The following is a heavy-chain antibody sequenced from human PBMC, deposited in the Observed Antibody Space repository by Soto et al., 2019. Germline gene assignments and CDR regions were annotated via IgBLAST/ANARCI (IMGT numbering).Heavy chain of an antibody. D-gene: IGHD4-17*01. V-gene: IGHV1-69*08. Sequence: QVQLVQSGAEVKKPGSSVKVSCKASGGTFSSYTISWVRQAPGQGLDWMGRIIPILGIANYAQKFQGRVTITADKSTSTAYMELSSLRSEDPAVYYCARELMTTVTTARKNDYWGQGTLVTVSS. CDR1: GGTFSSYT. CDR3: ARELMTTVTTARKNDY. J-gene: IGHJ4*02. CDR2: IIPILGIA.